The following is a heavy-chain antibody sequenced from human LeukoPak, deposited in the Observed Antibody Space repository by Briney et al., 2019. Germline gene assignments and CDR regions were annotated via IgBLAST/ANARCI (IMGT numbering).Heavy chain of an antibody. Sequence: GGSMRLSCAASGFTFSSYSMNWVRQAPGKGLEWVSSISSSSSYIYYADSVKGRFTISRDNAKNSLYLQMNSLRSEDTAVYYCARDRRAMTTVTGGFDAWGQGTLVTVSS. CDR1: GFTFSSYS. J-gene: IGHJ5*02. D-gene: IGHD4-17*01. CDR3: ARDRRAMTTVTGGFDA. CDR2: ISSSSSYI. V-gene: IGHV3-21*01.